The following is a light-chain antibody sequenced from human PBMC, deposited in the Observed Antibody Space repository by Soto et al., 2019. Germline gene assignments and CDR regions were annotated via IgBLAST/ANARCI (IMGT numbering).Light chain of an antibody. CDR3: AAWDDSLRGYV. CDR1: SSNIGSNY. V-gene: IGLV1-47*01. Sequence: HSVLTQPPSASGTPGQRVTISCSGSSSNIGSNYVYWYQQLPGTAPKLLIYRNNQRPSGVPDRFSGSKSGTSASLAIRGLRSEDESDYSCAAWDDSLRGYVFGTGTKLTVL. J-gene: IGLJ1*01. CDR2: RNN.